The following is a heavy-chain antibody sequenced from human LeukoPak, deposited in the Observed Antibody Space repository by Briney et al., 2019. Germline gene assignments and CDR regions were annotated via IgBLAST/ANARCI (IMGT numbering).Heavy chain of an antibody. Sequence: GGSLRHSCAESGFSFGSYGMHWVRQAPGKGLEWVAFIRYGGSHQFYADSVRGRFTISRDNPKNTLYLQMNSLRGEDTAVYFCARDSGTWFYLQDWGQGTLVTVSS. CDR3: ARDSGTWFYLQD. CDR1: GFSFGSYG. V-gene: IGHV3-30*02. CDR2: IRYGGSHQ. J-gene: IGHJ1*01. D-gene: IGHD2/OR15-2a*01.